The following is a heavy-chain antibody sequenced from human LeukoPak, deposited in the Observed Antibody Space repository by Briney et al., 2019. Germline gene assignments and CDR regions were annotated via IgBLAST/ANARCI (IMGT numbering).Heavy chain of an antibody. V-gene: IGHV3-66*01. CDR1: GFTVSSNY. CDR2: IYAGGGT. Sequence: PGGSLRLSCAASGFTVSSNYMSWVRQAPGKGLEWVSVIYAGGGTYFADSVKGRFTISRDISKNTLYLQMSSLRAEDTAVYYCATYSYGSGSYYRFDYWGQGTLVTVSS. CDR3: ATYSYGSGSYYRFDY. J-gene: IGHJ4*02. D-gene: IGHD3-10*01.